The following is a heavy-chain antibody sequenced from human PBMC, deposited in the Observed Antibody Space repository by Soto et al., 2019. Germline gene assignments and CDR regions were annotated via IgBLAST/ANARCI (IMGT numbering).Heavy chain of an antibody. Sequence: HPVGSLRLSCAASGFNFSNHWMHWVRQRPAEGLVWVSRITSDGKSKAYAESVKGRFAISRDNAKNTLYLQMNGLTAEDTAVYYCARESGDWPLNWFDPWGQGTLVTVSS. CDR3: ARESGDWPLNWFDP. D-gene: IGHD2-21*02. CDR1: GFNFSNHW. V-gene: IGHV3-74*01. J-gene: IGHJ5*02. CDR2: ITSDGKSK.